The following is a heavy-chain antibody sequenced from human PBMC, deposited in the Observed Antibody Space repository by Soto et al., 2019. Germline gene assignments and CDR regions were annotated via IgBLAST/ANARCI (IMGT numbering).Heavy chain of an antibody. Sequence: SETLSLTCTVSGGSISSGGYYWSWIRQHPGKGLEWIGYIYYSGSTYYNPSLKSRVTISVDTSKNQFSLKLSSVTAADTAVYYCARVSSSWYVYYFDYWGQGTLVTVSS. D-gene: IGHD6-13*01. CDR3: ARVSSSWYVYYFDY. J-gene: IGHJ4*02. CDR2: IYYSGST. CDR1: GGSISSGGYY. V-gene: IGHV4-31*03.